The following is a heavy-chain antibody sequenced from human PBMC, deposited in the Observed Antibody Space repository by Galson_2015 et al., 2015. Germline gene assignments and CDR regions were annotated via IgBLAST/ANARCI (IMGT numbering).Heavy chain of an antibody. CDR1: GGTFSSYT. J-gene: IGHJ5*02. CDR2: IIPILGIA. CDR3: ASEDETGPTSSDWFDP. V-gene: IGHV1-69*02. Sequence: SVKVSCKASGGTFSSYTISWVRQAPGQGLEWMGRIIPILGIANYAQKFQGRVTITADKSTSTAYMELSSLRSEDTTVYYCASEDETGPTSSDWFDPWGQGTLVTVSS. D-gene: IGHD1-1*01.